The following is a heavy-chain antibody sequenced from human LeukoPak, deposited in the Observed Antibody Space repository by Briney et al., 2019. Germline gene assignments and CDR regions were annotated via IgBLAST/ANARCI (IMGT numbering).Heavy chain of an antibody. D-gene: IGHD3-10*01. CDR2: ISGSGGST. CDR1: GFTFSSYA. Sequence: GGSLRLSCAASGFTFSSYAMSWVRQAPGKGLEWVSAISGSGGSTYYADSVKGRFTISRDKSKNTLYLQMNSLRAEDTAVYYCAKPGAYGSGSYTENWGQGTLVTVSS. V-gene: IGHV3-23*01. J-gene: IGHJ4*02. CDR3: AKPGAYGSGSYTEN.